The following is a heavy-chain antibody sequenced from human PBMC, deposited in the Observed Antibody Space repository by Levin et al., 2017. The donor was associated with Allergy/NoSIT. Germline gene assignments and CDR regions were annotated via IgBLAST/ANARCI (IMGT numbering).Heavy chain of an antibody. Sequence: SQTLSLTCTVSGGSISSSSYYWGWIRQPPGKGLEWIGSIYYSGSTYYNPSLKSRVTISVDTSKNQFSLKLSSVTAADTAVYYCARGGDIVVVPAAPMIGYWGQGTLVTVSS. CDR3: ARGGDIVVVPAAPMIGY. D-gene: IGHD2-2*01. J-gene: IGHJ4*02. CDR2: IYYSGST. CDR1: GGSISSSSYY. V-gene: IGHV4-39*01.